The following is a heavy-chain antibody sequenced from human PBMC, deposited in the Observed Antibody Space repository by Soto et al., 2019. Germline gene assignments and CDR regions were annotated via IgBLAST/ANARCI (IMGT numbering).Heavy chain of an antibody. D-gene: IGHD1-7*01. CDR1: GYTFTGYY. Sequence: ASVKVSCKASGYTFTGYYMHWVRQAPGQGLEWMGWINPNSGGTNYAQKFQGWVTMTRDTSISTAYMELSRLRSDDTAVYYCARDKGTTFDAFDIWGQGTMVTVSS. CDR2: INPNSGGT. J-gene: IGHJ3*02. CDR3: ARDKGTTFDAFDI. V-gene: IGHV1-2*04.